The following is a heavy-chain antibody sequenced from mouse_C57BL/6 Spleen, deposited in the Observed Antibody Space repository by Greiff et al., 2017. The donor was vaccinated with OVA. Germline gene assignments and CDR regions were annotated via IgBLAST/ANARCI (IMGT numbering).Heavy chain of an antibody. CDR2: IYIGNGYT. J-gene: IGHJ3*01. Sequence: VHVKQSGAELVRPGSSVKMSCKTSGYTFTSYGINWVKQRPGQGLEWIGYIYIGNGYTEYNEKFKGKATLTSDTSSSTAYMQLSSLTSEDSAIYFCARHDYDGEAWFAYWGQGTLVTVSA. V-gene: IGHV1-58*01. D-gene: IGHD2-4*01. CDR1: GYTFTSYG. CDR3: ARHDYDGEAWFAY.